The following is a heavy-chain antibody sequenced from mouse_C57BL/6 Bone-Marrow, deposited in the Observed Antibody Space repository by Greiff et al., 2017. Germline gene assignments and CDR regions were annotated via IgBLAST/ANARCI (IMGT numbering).Heavy chain of an antibody. V-gene: IGHV1-26*01. D-gene: IGHD1-1*01. CDR3: ARDYGSSPYWYFDV. CDR1: GYTFTDYY. CDR2: INPNNGGT. Sequence: VQLQQSGPELVKPGASVMISCKASGYTFTDYYMNWVKQSHGKSLEWIGDINPNNGGTSYNQKFKGKATLTVDKSSSTAYMELRSLTSEDSAVYYCARDYGSSPYWYFDVWGTGTTVTVSS. J-gene: IGHJ1*03.